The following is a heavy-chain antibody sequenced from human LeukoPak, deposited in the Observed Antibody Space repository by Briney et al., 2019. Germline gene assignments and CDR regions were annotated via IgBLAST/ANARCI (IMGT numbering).Heavy chain of an antibody. Sequence: GGSLRLSCAASGFTFSSYSMNWVRQAPGKGLEWVSYISSSSSTIYYADSVKGRFTISRDKSKNTLYLQMNSLRAEDTAVYYCARDNPPASGKPSSPGDYWGQGTLVTVSS. CDR2: ISSSSSTI. CDR3: ARDNPPASGKPSSPGDY. V-gene: IGHV3-48*01. J-gene: IGHJ4*02. D-gene: IGHD4-23*01. CDR1: GFTFSSYS.